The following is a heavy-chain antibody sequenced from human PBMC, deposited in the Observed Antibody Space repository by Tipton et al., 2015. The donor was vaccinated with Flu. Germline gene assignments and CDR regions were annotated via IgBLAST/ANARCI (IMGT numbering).Heavy chain of an antibody. J-gene: IGHJ5*02. Sequence: TLSLTCSVSGGSISPYYWSWIRQPPGKGLEWIGYVYYSGTTNYNPSLKSRVTISIDTSKNQFSLNMRSVTAADMAVYYCARRDYSNYVSDPKSWLDPWGQGTLVAVSS. D-gene: IGHD4-11*01. CDR1: GGSISPYY. CDR3: ARRDYSNYVSDPKSWLDP. CDR2: VYYSGTT. V-gene: IGHV4-59*08.